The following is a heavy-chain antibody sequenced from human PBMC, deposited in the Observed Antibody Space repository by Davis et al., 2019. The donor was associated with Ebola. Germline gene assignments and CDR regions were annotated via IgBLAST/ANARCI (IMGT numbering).Heavy chain of an antibody. CDR1: GYSFTSYW. J-gene: IGHJ6*03. CDR3: ARPGIVPAAPTGTDYYYMDV. CDR2: IDPSDSYT. Sequence: GESLKISCKGSGYSFTSYWISWVRQMPGKGLEWMGRIDPSDSYTNYSPSFQGHVTISADKSISTAYLQWSSLKASDTAMYYCARPGIVPAAPTGTDYYYMDVWGKGTTVTVSS. D-gene: IGHD2-2*01. V-gene: IGHV5-10-1*01.